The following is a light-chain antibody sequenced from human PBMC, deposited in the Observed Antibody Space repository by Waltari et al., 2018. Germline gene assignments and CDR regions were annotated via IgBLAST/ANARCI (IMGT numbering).Light chain of an antibody. Sequence: QSILTQPPSVSAAPGQKVTISLSGSTSNIGKNYVSWYQLLPETAPKLLIYENTERPSGIPDLFSGSKSGTSATLGITGLQTGDEADYFCGTWDSSLRAVVFGGGTKLTVL. CDR2: ENT. V-gene: IGLV1-51*02. J-gene: IGLJ2*01. CDR3: GTWDSSLRAVV. CDR1: TSNIGKNY.